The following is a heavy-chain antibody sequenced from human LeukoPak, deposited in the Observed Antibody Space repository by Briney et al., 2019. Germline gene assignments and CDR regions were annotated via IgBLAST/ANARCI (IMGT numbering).Heavy chain of an antibody. CDR2: IKPKTHGGTT. V-gene: IGHV3-15*01. CDR1: GFSPGDAW. J-gene: IGHJ4*02. CDR3: AQLGGGGY. D-gene: IGHD2-15*01. Sequence: PGGSLSLSLPAPGFSPGDAWMSWVRQPPGKGLDCVGRIKPKTHGGTTDYAESVNGRFSVSRDDSKNTMYLQINSLTTEDTGLYHCAQLGGGGYWGQGTQVTVSS.